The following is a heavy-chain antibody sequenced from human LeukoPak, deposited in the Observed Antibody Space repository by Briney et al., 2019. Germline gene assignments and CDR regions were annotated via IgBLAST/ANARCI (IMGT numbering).Heavy chain of an antibody. CDR2: VYTSGTT. CDR3: ARSPDYDSTGYDY. J-gene: IGHJ4*02. V-gene: IGHV4-4*07. Sequence: SETLSLTRTVSGGSISSYYWSWIRQPAGKGLEWIGRVYTSGTTNYNPSLESRVTISVDSSRNHFSLKLSSVTAADTAVYYCARSPDYDSTGYDYWGQGTLVTVSS. D-gene: IGHD3-22*01. CDR1: GGSISSYY.